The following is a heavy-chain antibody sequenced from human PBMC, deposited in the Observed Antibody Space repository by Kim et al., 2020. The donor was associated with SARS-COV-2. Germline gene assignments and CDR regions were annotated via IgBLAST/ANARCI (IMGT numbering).Heavy chain of an antibody. J-gene: IGHJ4*02. V-gene: IGHV3-9*01. D-gene: IGHD6-13*01. Sequence: DSVKGRFTISRDNAKNSLYLQMNSLRAEDTALYYCAKDRREAAAGTIFDYWGQGTLVTVSS. CDR3: AKDRREAAAGTIFDY.